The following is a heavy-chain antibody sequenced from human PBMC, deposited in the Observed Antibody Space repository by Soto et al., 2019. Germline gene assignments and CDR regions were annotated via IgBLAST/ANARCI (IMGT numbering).Heavy chain of an antibody. CDR2: IWYDGSNK. CDR1: GFTFSSYG. Sequence: QVQLVESGGGVVQPGRSLRLSCAASGFTFSSYGMHWVRQAPGKGLEWVAVIWYDGSNKYYADSVKGRFTISRDNSKNTLYLQVNSLRAEDTAVYYWWRDRYGGSYYGWFDPWGQGTLDTVSS. J-gene: IGHJ5*02. D-gene: IGHD1-26*01. V-gene: IGHV3-33*01. CDR3: WRDRYGGSYYGWFDP.